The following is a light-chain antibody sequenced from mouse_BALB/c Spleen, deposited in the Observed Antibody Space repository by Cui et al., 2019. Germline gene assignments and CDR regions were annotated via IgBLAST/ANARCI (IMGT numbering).Light chain of an antibody. CDR3: QQYSSYPWT. CDR2: LAS. CDR1: QDVGTA. Sequence: DIVMTQSHKFMSTAVGDRVSITCKASQDVGTAVAWYQQKPGQSPKLLIYLASTRHTGVPDRFTGSGSGTDFTLTISNVQSEDLADYFCQQYSSYPWTFGGGTKLEIK. J-gene: IGKJ1*01. V-gene: IGKV6-23*01.